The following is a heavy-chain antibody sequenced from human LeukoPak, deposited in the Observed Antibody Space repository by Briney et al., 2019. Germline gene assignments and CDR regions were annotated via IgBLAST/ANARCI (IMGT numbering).Heavy chain of an antibody. CDR1: GGSISSGGYS. CDR2: IYHSGST. D-gene: IGHD6-13*01. J-gene: IGHJ6*02. Sequence: SQTLSLTCAVSGGSISSGGYSWSWIRQPPGKGLEWIGYIYHSGSTYYNPSLKSRVTISVGRSKNQFSLKLSSVTAADTAMYYCALAAGYYYGMDVWGQGTTVTVSS. CDR3: ALAAGYYYGMDV. V-gene: IGHV4-30-2*01.